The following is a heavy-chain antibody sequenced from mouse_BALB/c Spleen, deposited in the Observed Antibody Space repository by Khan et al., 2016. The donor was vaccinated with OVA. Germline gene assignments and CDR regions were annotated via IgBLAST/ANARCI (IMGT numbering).Heavy chain of an antibody. J-gene: IGHJ3*01. CDR1: GYTFTDFT. CDR3: GRGGGEDRFLY. Sequence: QVQLKQSGAELVRPGVSVKISCKGSGYTFTDFTMHWVKQSHAMSLEWIGVISTYYGDADYNQKFKGKATMTVDKSSNTAYMDLARLTSEDSAIYYSGRGGGEDRFLYWGQGTLVTVSA. CDR2: ISTYYGDA. V-gene: IGHV1S137*01.